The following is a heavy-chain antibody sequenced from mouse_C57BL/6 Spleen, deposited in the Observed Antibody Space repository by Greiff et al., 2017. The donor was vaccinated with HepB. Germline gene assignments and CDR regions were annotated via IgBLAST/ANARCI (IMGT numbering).Heavy chain of an antibody. CDR1: GYTFTSYW. CDR3: ARYDTTVVDY. CDR2: IDPSDSYT. V-gene: IGHV1-69*01. J-gene: IGHJ2*01. Sequence: QVQLQQPGAELVMPGASVKLSCKASGYTFTSYWMHWVKQRPGQGLEWIGEIDPSDSYTNYNQKFKGKSTLTVHKSSSTAYMQLSSLTSEDSAVYYCARYDTTVVDYWGQGTTLTVSS. D-gene: IGHD1-1*01.